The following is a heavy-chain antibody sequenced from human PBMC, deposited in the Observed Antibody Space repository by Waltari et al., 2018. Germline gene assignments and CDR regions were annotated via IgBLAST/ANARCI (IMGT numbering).Heavy chain of an antibody. CDR3: VRDHAYAFDF. CDR1: GCTFSAYT. Sequence: EVQLVESGGDLVQPGGSLRLSCSASGCTFSAYTMNWVRQAPGKGLEWVSYISTGSSPTYYADSVKGRFTISRDNAKNSLYLQMSSLRAEDTALYYCVRDHAYAFDFWGQGTMVTVPS. V-gene: IGHV3-48*01. CDR2: ISTGSSPT. J-gene: IGHJ3*01.